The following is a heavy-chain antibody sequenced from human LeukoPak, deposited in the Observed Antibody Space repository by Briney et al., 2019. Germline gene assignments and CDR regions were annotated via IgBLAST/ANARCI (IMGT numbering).Heavy chain of an antibody. D-gene: IGHD3-9*01. J-gene: IGHJ4*02. V-gene: IGHV3-49*04. CDR2: IRSKTYGGTT. CDR1: GFTFGDYA. CDR3: TRSYYDILTGYYLFDY. Sequence: GGSLRLSCTASGFTFGDYAMSWVRQAPGKGLEWVGFIRSKTYGGTTEYVASVKGRFTISRDDSKSIAYLQMNSLKTEDTAVYYCTRSYYDILTGYYLFDYWGQRTLVTVSS.